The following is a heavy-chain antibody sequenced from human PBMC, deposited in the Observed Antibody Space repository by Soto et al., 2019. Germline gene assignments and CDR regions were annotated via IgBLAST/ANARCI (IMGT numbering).Heavy chain of an antibody. CDR2: ISGYNGDT. J-gene: IGHJ6*02. V-gene: IGHV1-18*01. CDR1: GYTFTRYG. Sequence: ASVKVSCKASGYTFTRYGISWLLQAPGQGLEWMGWISGYNGDTNYAQKFQGRVTMTVDTSTTTAFMELTSLTSDDRAVYYCAKNGQPPYYYYGMDIWGQGTTVTVSS. D-gene: IGHD2-8*01. CDR3: AKNGQPPYYYYGMDI.